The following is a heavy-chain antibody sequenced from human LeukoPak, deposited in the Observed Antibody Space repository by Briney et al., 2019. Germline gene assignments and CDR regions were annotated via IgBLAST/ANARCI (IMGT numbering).Heavy chain of an antibody. CDR1: GFTFSGYG. D-gene: IGHD5-18*01. CDR3: AKDWGYTTMVSYYFDY. Sequence: PGGSLRLSCAASGFTFSGYGMHWVRQAPDKGLEWVAVIWYDGNNKYYADSVKGRFTIPRDNSKNTLYLQMNSLRAEDTAVYYCAKDWGYTTMVSYYFDYWGQGALVTVSS. J-gene: IGHJ4*02. V-gene: IGHV3-33*06. CDR2: IWYDGNNK.